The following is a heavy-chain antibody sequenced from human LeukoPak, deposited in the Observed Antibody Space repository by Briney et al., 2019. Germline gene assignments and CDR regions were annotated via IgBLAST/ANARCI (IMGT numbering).Heavy chain of an antibody. J-gene: IGHJ3*02. Sequence: GESLKISCKGSGYIFTSYWIGWVRQMPGKGLEWMGIIYPGGSDTRYSPSFQGQVTISADKSISTAYLQWSSLKASDTAMYYCARRGYCSGGSCFSNAFDIWGQGTMVTVSS. CDR2: IYPGGSDT. V-gene: IGHV5-51*01. CDR3: ARRGYCSGGSCFSNAFDI. CDR1: GYIFTSYW. D-gene: IGHD2-15*01.